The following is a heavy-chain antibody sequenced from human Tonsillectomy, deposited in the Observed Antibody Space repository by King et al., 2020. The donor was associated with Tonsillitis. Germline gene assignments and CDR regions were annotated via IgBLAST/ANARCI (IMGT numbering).Heavy chain of an antibody. Sequence: QLVQSGAEVKKPGESLKISCKGSGYSFTNYWIGWVRQMPGKGLEWMGIIYTGDSDTRYSPSFQGQVTMSADKSISSAYLQWSSLKASDTAMYYCARHAPVDYGEYYFDYWGQGTLVTVSS. D-gene: IGHD4-17*01. CDR2: IYTGDSDT. CDR1: GYSFTNYW. CDR3: ARHAPVDYGEYYFDY. V-gene: IGHV5-51*01. J-gene: IGHJ4*02.